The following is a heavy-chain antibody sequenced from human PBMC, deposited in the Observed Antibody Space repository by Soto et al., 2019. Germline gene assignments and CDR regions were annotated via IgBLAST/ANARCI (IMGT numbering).Heavy chain of an antibody. CDR2: IHHSGST. Sequence: ASETLCLTCGVFDGLITDTHYWWSLVRQPPGKGLEWIGEIHHSGSTNYNPSLRSRVTMSVDTSKNQFSLKLNSLTAADAAVYYCAGGTDYRWVLWGQGTTVTVSS. CDR1: DGLITDTHYW. D-gene: IGHD4-4*01. CDR3: AGGTDYRWVL. V-gene: IGHV4-4*02. J-gene: IGHJ6*02.